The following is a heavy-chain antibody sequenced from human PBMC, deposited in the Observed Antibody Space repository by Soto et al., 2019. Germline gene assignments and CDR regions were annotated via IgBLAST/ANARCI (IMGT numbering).Heavy chain of an antibody. J-gene: IGHJ4*02. D-gene: IGHD1-26*01. V-gene: IGHV3-30-3*01. Sequence: GGSLRLSCAASGFTFSSYAMHWVRQAPGKGLEWVAVISYDGSNKYYADSVKGRFTISRDNSKDTLYLQMNSLRAEDTAVYYCARDVGATGYWGQGTLVTVSS. CDR2: ISYDGSNK. CDR3: ARDVGATGY. CDR1: GFTFSSYA.